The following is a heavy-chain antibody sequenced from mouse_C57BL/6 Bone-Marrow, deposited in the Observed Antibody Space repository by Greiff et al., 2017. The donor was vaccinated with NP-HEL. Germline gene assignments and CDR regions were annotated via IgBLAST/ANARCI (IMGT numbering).Heavy chain of an antibody. V-gene: IGHV5-17*01. CDR1: GFTFSDYG. CDR2: ISSGSSTI. D-gene: IGHD1-1*01. Sequence: VQLKQSGGGLVKPGGSLKLSCAASGFTFSDYGMHWVRQAPEKGLEWVAYISSGSSTIYYADTVKGRFTISRDNAKNTLFLQMTSLGSEDTAMYYCATLITTNWYFDVWGTGTTVTVSS. J-gene: IGHJ1*03. CDR3: ATLITTNWYFDV.